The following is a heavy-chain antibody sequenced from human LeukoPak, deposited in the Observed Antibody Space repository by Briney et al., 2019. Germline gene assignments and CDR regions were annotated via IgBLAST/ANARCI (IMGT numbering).Heavy chain of an antibody. CDR3: ARGRSSPHWGDY. V-gene: IGHV3-21*01. CDR1: GFTFDDYG. D-gene: IGHD7-27*01. CDR2: ISSSSSYI. Sequence: GGSLRLSCAASGFTFDDYGMSWVRQAPGKGLEWVSSISSSSSYIYYADSVKGRFTISRDNAKNSLYLQMNSLRAEDTAVYYCARGRSSPHWGDYWGQGTLVTVSS. J-gene: IGHJ4*02.